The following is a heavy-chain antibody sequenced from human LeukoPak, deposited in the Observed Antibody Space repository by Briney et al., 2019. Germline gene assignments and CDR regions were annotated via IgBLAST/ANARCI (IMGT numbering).Heavy chain of an antibody. CDR2: IYTSGST. D-gene: IGHD2-2*01. CDR3: ARSSTSPDY. V-gene: IGHV4-38-2*02. Sequence: PSETLSLTCTVSGYSISSGYYWGWIRQPAGKGLEWIGRIYTSGSTNYNPSLKSRVTISVDTSKNQFSLKLSSVTAADTAVYYCARSSTSPDYWGQGTLVTVSS. J-gene: IGHJ4*02. CDR1: GYSISSGYY.